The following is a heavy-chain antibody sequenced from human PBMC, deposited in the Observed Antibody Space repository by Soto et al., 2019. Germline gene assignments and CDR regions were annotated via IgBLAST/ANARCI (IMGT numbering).Heavy chain of an antibody. V-gene: IGHV4-4*02. Sequence: PSETLSLTCAVSGGSISSSNWWSWVRQPPGKGLEWIGEIYHSGSTNYNPSLKSRVTISVDKSKNQFSLKLSSVTAADTAVYYFVRSGPPESAQHSCHAPLVTVS. J-gene: IGHJ1*01. CDR3: VRSGPPESAQH. CDR1: GGSISSSNW. CDR2: IYHSGST.